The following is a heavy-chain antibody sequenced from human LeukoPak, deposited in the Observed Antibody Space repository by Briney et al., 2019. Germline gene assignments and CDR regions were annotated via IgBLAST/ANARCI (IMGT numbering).Heavy chain of an antibody. V-gene: IGHV4-59*08. D-gene: IGHD2-15*01. CDR2: IRGRGGT. CDR1: GDSLNSHC. CDR3: ARNVGFYSHDS. Sequence: PSETLSLTCTVSGDSLNSHCWSWIRQPAGKGLEWIGYIRGRGGTNYDPSLRSRVTISEDTSKNRFSLKVTPVTAADTALYYCARNVGFYSHDSWGQGTLVTVSS. J-gene: IGHJ4*02.